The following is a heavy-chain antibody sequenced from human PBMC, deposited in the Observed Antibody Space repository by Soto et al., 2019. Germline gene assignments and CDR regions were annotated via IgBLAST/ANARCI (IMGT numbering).Heavy chain of an antibody. Sequence: EVQLVESGGGLVQPGGSLRLSCAASGFTFSSYDMHWVRQATGKGLAWVSAIGTAGDTYYPGSVKGRFTISRENAKNSLYLQMNSLRAGDTAVYYWARSRGDYYASGSYYPEGAFDIWGQGTMVTVSS. CDR1: GFTFSSYD. J-gene: IGHJ3*02. V-gene: IGHV3-13*01. CDR3: ARSRGDYYASGSYYPEGAFDI. D-gene: IGHD3-10*01. CDR2: IGTAGDT.